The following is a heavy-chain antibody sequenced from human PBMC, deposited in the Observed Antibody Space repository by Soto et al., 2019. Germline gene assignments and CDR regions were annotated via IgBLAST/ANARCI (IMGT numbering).Heavy chain of an antibody. Sequence: PRGSLRLSCAASGFTFGRSARGWVRQAPGKGLEWVSSISGSGRDTYYPDAARGRFTVSRDNSKSTLYLQMNAVGPEDTYLYHCARDIISSSGGGNYGWFEPWGPGTQVSVS. CDR3: ARDIISSSGGGNYGWFEP. CDR2: ISGSGRDT. J-gene: IGHJ5*02. CDR1: GFTFGRSA. D-gene: IGHD3-16*01. V-gene: IGHV3-23*01.